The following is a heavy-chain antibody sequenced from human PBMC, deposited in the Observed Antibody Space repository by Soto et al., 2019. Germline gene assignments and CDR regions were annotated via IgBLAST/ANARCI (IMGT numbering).Heavy chain of an antibody. D-gene: IGHD6-13*01. CDR2: ISYDGSNK. CDR1: GFTFSSYG. Sequence: LRLSCAASGFTFSSYGMHWVRQAPGKGLEWVAVISYDGSNKYYADSVKGRFTISRDNSKNTLYLQMNSLRAEDTAVYYCAKVLTRWYSSSWYDYYYGMDVWGQGTTVTVSS. V-gene: IGHV3-30*18. J-gene: IGHJ6*02. CDR3: AKVLTRWYSSSWYDYYYGMDV.